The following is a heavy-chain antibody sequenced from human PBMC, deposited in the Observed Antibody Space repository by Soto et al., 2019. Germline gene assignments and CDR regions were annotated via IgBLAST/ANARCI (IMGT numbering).Heavy chain of an antibody. J-gene: IGHJ6*02. V-gene: IGHV1-69*13. Sequence: SVKVSCKASGGTFSSYAISWVRQAPGQGLEWMGGIIPIFGTANYAQKFQGRVTITADESTSTAYMELSSLRSEDTAVYYCARDLGAAAAYYYGKDVWGQGTTVTVSS. CDR2: IIPIFGTA. CDR1: GGTFSSYA. CDR3: ARDLGAAAAYYYGKDV. D-gene: IGHD6-13*01.